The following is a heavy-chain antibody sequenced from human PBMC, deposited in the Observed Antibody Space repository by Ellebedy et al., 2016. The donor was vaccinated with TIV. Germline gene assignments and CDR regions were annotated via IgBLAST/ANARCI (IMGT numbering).Heavy chain of an antibody. Sequence: MPGGSLRLSCAVHGGSFNVYYWTWIRQSPGKGLEWLGEINHSGINNYNPSLKSRVTVSADTSKKQFSLKLTSVTAADTAVYYCAGGYSGYTIWGQGTMVTVSS. V-gene: IGHV4-34*01. J-gene: IGHJ3*02. CDR1: GGSFNVYY. CDR2: INHSGIN. D-gene: IGHD5-12*01. CDR3: AGGYSGYTI.